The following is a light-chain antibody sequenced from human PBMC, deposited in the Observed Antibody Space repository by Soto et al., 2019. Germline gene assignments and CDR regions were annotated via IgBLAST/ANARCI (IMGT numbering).Light chain of an antibody. CDR2: AAS. CDR3: LQHNTYPWT. Sequence: IQLTQSPSFLSASVGDRVTITCRASQGISSYLAWYQQKPGKAPKLLIYAASTLHSGVPSRFSGSGPGTEFTLTISSLQPEDFATYYCLQHNTYPWTFGQGTKVDIK. V-gene: IGKV1-9*01. CDR1: QGISSY. J-gene: IGKJ1*01.